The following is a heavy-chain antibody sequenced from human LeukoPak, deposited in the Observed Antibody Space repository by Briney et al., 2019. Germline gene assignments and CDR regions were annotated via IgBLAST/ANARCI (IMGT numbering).Heavy chain of an antibody. CDR2: ISGSGGST. CDR3: AKDRSWNDAFDY. J-gene: IGHJ4*02. CDR1: GFTFSSYS. D-gene: IGHD1-1*01. Sequence: PGGSLRLSCAASGFTFSSYSMSWVRQAPGKGLEWVSAISGSGGSTYYADSVKGRFTISRDNSKNTLYLQMNSLRAEDTAVYYCAKDRSWNDAFDYWGQGTLVTVSS. V-gene: IGHV3-23*01.